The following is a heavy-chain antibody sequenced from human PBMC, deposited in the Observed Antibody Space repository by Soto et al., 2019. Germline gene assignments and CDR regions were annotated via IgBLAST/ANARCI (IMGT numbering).Heavy chain of an antibody. V-gene: IGHV4-30-4*01. CDR3: ARDWTAATPGYFDL. D-gene: IGHD1-1*01. Sequence: QVQLQESGPGLVKPSQTLSLTCTVSGGSISSGDYYWSWIRQPTGKGLEWIGYSYYSGSTYYNPSLKSRVTISLDTSKNQFSLKLSSVTAADTAVYYCARDWTAATPGYFDLWGRGTLVTVSS. CDR2: SYYSGST. J-gene: IGHJ2*01. CDR1: GGSISSGDYY.